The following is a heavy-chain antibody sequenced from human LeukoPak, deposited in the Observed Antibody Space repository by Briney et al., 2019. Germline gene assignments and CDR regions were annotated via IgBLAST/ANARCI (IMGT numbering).Heavy chain of an antibody. J-gene: IGHJ6*02. V-gene: IGHV1-8*01. CDR1: GYTFTSYD. CDR2: MNPNSGNT. CDR3: ARAGGSVYYDILTGYLPYYYYYGMDV. D-gene: IGHD3-9*01. Sequence: ASVKVSCKASGYTFTSYDINWVRQATGQGLEWMGWMNPNSGNTGYARKFQGRVTMTRNTSISTAYMELSSLRSEDTAVYYCARAGGSVYYDILTGYLPYYYYYGMDVWGQGTTVTVSS.